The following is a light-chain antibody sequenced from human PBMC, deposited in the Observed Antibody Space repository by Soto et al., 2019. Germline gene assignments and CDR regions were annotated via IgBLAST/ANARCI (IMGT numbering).Light chain of an antibody. CDR2: DAS. V-gene: IGKV1-5*01. Sequence: DIQMTQSPSTLSASVGDRVTITCRASQCFSSWLACYQQKPGKAPKLLIYDASSLQRGVPSRFSGSGCGTEFTLTISSLQPDDFATYYCQQYRSHPLTFGGGTKVEIK. CDR1: QCFSSW. CDR3: QQYRSHPLT. J-gene: IGKJ4*01.